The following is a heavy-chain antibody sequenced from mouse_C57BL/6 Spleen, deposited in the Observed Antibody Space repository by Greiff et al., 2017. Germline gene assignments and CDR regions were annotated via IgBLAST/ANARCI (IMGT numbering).Heavy chain of an antibody. CDR3: ARTYYGSSYEGYYAMDY. V-gene: IGHV5-17*01. J-gene: IGHJ4*01. CDR2: ISSGSSTI. CDR1: GFTFSDYG. Sequence: EVQRVESGGGLVKPGGSLKLSCAASGFTFSDYGMHWVRQAPEKGLEWVAYISSGSSTIYYADTVKGRFTISRDNAKNTLFLQMTSLRSEDTAMYYCARTYYGSSYEGYYAMDYWGQGTSVTVSS. D-gene: IGHD1-1*01.